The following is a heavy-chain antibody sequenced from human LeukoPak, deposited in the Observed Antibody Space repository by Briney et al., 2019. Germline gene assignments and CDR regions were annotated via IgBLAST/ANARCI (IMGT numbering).Heavy chain of an antibody. J-gene: IGHJ3*02. V-gene: IGHV4-59*12. CDR3: ARGGGSYLGAFDI. Sequence: PSETLPLTCTVSGGSISSYYWSWIRQPPGKGLEWIGYIYYSGSTNYNPSLKSRVTISVDTSKNQFSLKLSSVTAADTAVYYCARGGGSYLGAFDIWGQGTMVTVSS. CDR2: IYYSGST. CDR1: GGSISSYY. D-gene: IGHD1-26*01.